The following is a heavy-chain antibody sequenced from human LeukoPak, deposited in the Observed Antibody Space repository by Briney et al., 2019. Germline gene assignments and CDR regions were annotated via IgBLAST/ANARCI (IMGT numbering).Heavy chain of an antibody. J-gene: IGHJ4*02. CDR1: GFTFGDYA. CDR3: TRNLDTAMADY. D-gene: IGHD5-18*01. Sequence: GGSLRLSCTASGFTFGDYAMSWFRQAPGKGLEWVGFIRSKAYGGTTEYAASVKGRFTISRDDSKSIAYLQMNGLKTEDTAVYYCTRNLDTAMADYWGQGTLVTVSS. CDR2: IRSKAYGGTT. V-gene: IGHV3-49*03.